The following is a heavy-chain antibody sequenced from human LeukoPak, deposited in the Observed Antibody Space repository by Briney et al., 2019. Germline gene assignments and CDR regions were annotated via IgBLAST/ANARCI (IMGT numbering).Heavy chain of an antibody. Sequence: GGSLRLSCAASGFTFSSYAMHWVRQAPGKGLEWVAVISYDGSNKYYADSVKGRFTISRDNSKNTLYLQMNSLRAEDTAVYYCARDRVFTVDYYYYGMDVWGQGTTVTVSS. CDR3: ARDRVFTVDYYYYGMDV. CDR2: ISYDGSNK. V-gene: IGHV3-30-3*01. J-gene: IGHJ6*02. CDR1: GFTFSSYA.